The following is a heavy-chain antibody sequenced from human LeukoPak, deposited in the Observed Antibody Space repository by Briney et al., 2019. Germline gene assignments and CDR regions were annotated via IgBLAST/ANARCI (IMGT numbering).Heavy chain of an antibody. CDR3: ARGSTSDWPLDH. V-gene: IGHV1-3*01. Sequence: ASVKVSCKASGYTFSAYAIHWVRQAHGRRFGWMGWIDVDNGDTRYSQKFQGRVTITRDTSASTVYMELSSLRSEDTAVYYCARGSTSDWPLDHWGQETLVTISS. CDR2: IDVDNGDT. J-gene: IGHJ4*02. CDR1: GYTFSAYA. D-gene: IGHD6-19*01.